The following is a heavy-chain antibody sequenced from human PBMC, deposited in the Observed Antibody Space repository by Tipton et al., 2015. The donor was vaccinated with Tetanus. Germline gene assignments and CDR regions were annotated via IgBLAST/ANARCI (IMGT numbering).Heavy chain of an antibody. CDR2: INYSGST. V-gene: IGHV4-31*03. CDR1: GASISSGGYF. CDR3: ASSVGQLWF. J-gene: IGHJ4*01. D-gene: IGHD5-18*01. Sequence: TLSLTCTVSGASISSGGYFWSWIRQHPGKGLEWIGYINYSGSTLYNPSLRSRLTISSDTSKNQFSLKLSSVTAADTAVYYCASSVGQLWFWGQGSLVTVSS.